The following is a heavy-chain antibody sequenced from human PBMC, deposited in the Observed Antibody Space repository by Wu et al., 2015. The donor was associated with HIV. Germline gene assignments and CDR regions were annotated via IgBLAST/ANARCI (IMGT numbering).Heavy chain of an antibody. CDR3: ATLSQNHLASPS. D-gene: IGHD1-14*01. J-gene: IGHJ5*02. Sequence: QLVQSGAEVKKPGSSVKVSCKASGGTFSTYVIAWVRQAPGQGLEWMGRIIPLFATPNYAQKFQGRVTMTTDTSTSTAYMELSSLRSEDTAVYYCATLSQNHLASPSWGQGTLVTVSS. CDR1: GGTFSTYV. V-gene: IGHV1-69*05. CDR2: IIPLFATP.